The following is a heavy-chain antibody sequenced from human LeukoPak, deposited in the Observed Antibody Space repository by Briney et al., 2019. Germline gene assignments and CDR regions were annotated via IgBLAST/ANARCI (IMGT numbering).Heavy chain of an antibody. J-gene: IGHJ5*02. CDR1: GFTFSSYD. CDR2: IGTAGDT. Sequence: GGSLRLSCAASGFTFSSYDMHWVRHATGKGLEWVSAIGTAGDTYYPGSVKGRFTISRENAKNSLYLQMNSLRAGDTAVYYCARMTVSGRDNWFDPWGQGTLVTVSS. V-gene: IGHV3-13*01. D-gene: IGHD6-19*01. CDR3: ARMTVSGRDNWFDP.